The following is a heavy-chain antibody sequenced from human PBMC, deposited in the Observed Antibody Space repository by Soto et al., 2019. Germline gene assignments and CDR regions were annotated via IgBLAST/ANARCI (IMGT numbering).Heavy chain of an antibody. CDR2: ISYDGSNK. D-gene: IGHD3-3*01. CDR3: AKDSSTYYDFWSGDYYFDY. J-gene: IGHJ4*02. Sequence: QVQLVESGGGVVQPGRSLRLSCAASGFTFSSYGMHWVRQAPGKGLEWVAVISYDGSNKYYADSVKGRFTISRDNSKNTLYLQMSSLRAEDTAVYYCAKDSSTYYDFWSGDYYFDYLGQGNLVTVSS. CDR1: GFTFSSYG. V-gene: IGHV3-30*18.